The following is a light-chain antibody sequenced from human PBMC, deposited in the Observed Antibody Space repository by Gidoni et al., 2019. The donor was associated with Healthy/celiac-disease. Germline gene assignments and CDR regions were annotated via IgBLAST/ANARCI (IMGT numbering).Light chain of an antibody. Sequence: QSALTQPASVSGSPGQSITISCTGNSSDVGGYNYVSWYQQHPGKAPKLMIYDVSNRPSVVSHRFSGSKSGNTASLTISVLQAEDEADYYCSSYTSSSTLDVVFGGGTKLTVL. CDR2: DVS. V-gene: IGLV2-14*03. CDR3: SSYTSSSTLDVV. CDR1: SSDVGGYNY. J-gene: IGLJ2*01.